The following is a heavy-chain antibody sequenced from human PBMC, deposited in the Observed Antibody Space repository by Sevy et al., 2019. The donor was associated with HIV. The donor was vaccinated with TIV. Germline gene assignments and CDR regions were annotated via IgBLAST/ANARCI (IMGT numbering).Heavy chain of an antibody. CDR3: ARAPSGSQGPGQYFHH. Sequence: ASVKVSCKASGYTFTYYHITWVRQAPGQGLEWMGWITPNNGHTNIAQRLQGRVTMTTDTSASPAYLELRSLTSDDTAVYYCARAPSGSQGPGQYFHHWGQGTLVTVSS. D-gene: IGHD1-26*01. CDR1: GYTFTYYH. V-gene: IGHV1-18*01. J-gene: IGHJ1*01. CDR2: ITPNNGHT.